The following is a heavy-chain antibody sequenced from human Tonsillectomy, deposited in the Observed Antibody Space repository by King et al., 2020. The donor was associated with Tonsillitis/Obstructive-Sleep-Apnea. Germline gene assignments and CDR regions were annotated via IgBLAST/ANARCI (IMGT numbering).Heavy chain of an antibody. CDR1: GYTFTSYY. D-gene: IGHD2-21*01. J-gene: IGHJ4*02. CDR2: IYPSGGKT. Sequence: VQLVQSGAEVKKPGASVKVSCKASGYTFTSYYMHWVRQAPGQGLEWMGIIYPSGGKTNYAQKFQGRVTVTGDSSTSTVYMELSSLRSEDTAVYYCASDVGVSSSPDYWGQGTLVTVSS. CDR3: ASDVGVSSSPDY. V-gene: IGHV1-46*01.